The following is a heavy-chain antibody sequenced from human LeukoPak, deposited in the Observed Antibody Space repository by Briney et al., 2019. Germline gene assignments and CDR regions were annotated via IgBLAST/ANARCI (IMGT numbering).Heavy chain of an antibody. CDR3: AKDIFPIVGATHDAFDI. V-gene: IGHV3-43*02. CDR1: GFTFDDYA. Sequence: PGGSLRLSCAASGFTFDDYAMHWVRQAPGKGLEWVSLIGGDGGSTYYADSVKGRFTISRDNSKNSLYLQMNSLRTEDTALYYCAKDIFPIVGATHDAFDIWGQGTMVTVSS. D-gene: IGHD1-26*01. J-gene: IGHJ3*02. CDR2: IGGDGGST.